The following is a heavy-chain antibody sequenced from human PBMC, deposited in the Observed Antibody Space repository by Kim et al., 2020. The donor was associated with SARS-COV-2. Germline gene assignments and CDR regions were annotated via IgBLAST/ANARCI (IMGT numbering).Heavy chain of an antibody. D-gene: IGHD2-2*01. CDR3: ARYPISRLGLVDY. Sequence: YAQKLQGRVTMTTDTSTSTAYMELRSLRSDDTAVYYCARYPISRLGLVDYWGQGTLVTVSS. V-gene: IGHV1-18*01. J-gene: IGHJ4*02.